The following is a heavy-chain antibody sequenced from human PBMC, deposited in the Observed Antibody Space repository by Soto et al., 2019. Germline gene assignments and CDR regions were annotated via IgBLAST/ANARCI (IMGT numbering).Heavy chain of an antibody. J-gene: IGHJ4*02. CDR2: IDPSDSYT. CDR3: ARQSDCSGGSCYQPFDY. V-gene: IGHV5-10-1*01. D-gene: IGHD2-15*01. Sequence: GESLKXSCKGSGYXFTSYWISWVRQMPGKGMEWMGRIDPSDSYTNYSPSFQGHVTISADKSIGTAYLQWSSLKASDPAMYYCARQSDCSGGSCYQPFDYWGQGTLVTVSS. CDR1: GYXFTSYW.